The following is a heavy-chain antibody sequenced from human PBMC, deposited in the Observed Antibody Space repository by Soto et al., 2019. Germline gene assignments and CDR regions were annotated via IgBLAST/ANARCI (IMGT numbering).Heavy chain of an antibody. Sequence: ASVKVSCKASGYTFTDQYVHWVRQAPGQGLEWMGWLNPNTGGTLYARKFEGRVTMTSDTSISTAYMEVSRLSSDDTAVYYCVRGGFLSHDHVIIAPATLGFDPWGQGTLVTVSS. CDR2: LNPNTGGT. V-gene: IGHV1-2*02. CDR3: VRGGFLSHDHVIIAPATLGFDP. CDR1: GYTFTDQY. D-gene: IGHD6-25*01. J-gene: IGHJ5*02.